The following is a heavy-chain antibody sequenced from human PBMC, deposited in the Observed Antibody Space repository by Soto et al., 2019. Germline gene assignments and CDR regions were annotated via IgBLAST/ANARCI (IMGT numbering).Heavy chain of an antibody. J-gene: IGHJ4*02. CDR1: GDSTSNW. V-gene: IGHV4-4*02. CDR2: IYHSGST. D-gene: IGHD6-19*01. Sequence: SATLSFSLTLSGDSTSNWWSWVRQPPGKGLEWIGEIYHSGSTNYNPSLKSRVTISVDKSKNHFSLKLSSVTAADTAVYFCARVLGSGWYSIDSWGQGNLVTVSS. CDR3: ARVLGSGWYSIDS.